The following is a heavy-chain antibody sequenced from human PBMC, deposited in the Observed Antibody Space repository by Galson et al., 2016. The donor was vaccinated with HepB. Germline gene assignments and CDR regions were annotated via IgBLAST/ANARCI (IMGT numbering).Heavy chain of an antibody. V-gene: IGHV1-8*01. CDR1: GYTFTSYD. CDR2: MNPNSGNT. J-gene: IGHJ6*02. D-gene: IGHD3-9*01. CDR3: ARGLLPLYFDWFYYYYGMDV. Sequence: SVKVSCKASGYTFTSYDINWVRQATGQGLEWMGWMNPNSGNTGYAQKFQGRVTMTRNTSISTAYMELSSLRSEDTAVYYCARGLLPLYFDWFYYYYGMDVWGQGTTVTVSS.